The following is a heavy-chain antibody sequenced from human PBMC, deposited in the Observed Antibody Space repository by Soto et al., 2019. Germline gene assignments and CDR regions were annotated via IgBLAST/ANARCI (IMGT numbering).Heavy chain of an antibody. V-gene: IGHV3-15*01. CDR3: NTEDPSWLRGLED. CDR1: GASFTNAW. Sequence: EVQLVESGGGLVKPGESLRLSCEASGASFTNAWMNWVRQAPGKGLEWVGRIKTRIDSATTDYAAPVKGRFTISRDDSKIKLYLQMDSLKAEDTSVYYCNTEDPSWLRGLEDWGQGTLVTVSS. D-gene: IGHD5-12*01. J-gene: IGHJ4*02. CDR2: IKTRIDSATT.